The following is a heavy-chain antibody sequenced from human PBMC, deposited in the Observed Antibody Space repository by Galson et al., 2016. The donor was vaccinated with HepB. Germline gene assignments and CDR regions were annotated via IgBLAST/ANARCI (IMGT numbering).Heavy chain of an antibody. CDR1: GFTFYSYA. Sequence: SLRLSCAASGFTFYSYAMHWVRQAPGKGLEWLAVISSDGSKINYADSVKGRFTISRDNSKNTLYLQMNSLRGEDTAVYYCARSQARDVREVGGYFQHWGQVTLVTVPS. D-gene: IGHD3-10*01. V-gene: IGHV3-30-3*01. CDR3: ARSQARDVREVGGYFQH. CDR2: ISSDGSKI. J-gene: IGHJ1*01.